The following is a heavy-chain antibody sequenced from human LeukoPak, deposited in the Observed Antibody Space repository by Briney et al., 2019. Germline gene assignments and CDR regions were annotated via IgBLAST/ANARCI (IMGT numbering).Heavy chain of an antibody. CDR3: ASRNYYDNSGYII. CDR1: GGSFSDYC. D-gene: IGHD3-22*01. CDR2: INHSGST. Sequence: PSETLSLTCTVYGGSFSDYCWSWIRQSPGKGLEWIGEINHSGSTNYNPSLKSRVTISVDTSKNQFSLKLSSVTAADTAVYYCASRNYYDNSGYIIWGQGTLVTVSS. J-gene: IGHJ4*02. V-gene: IGHV4-34*01.